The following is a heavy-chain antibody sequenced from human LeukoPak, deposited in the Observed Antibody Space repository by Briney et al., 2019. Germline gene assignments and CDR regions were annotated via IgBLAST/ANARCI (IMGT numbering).Heavy chain of an antibody. CDR2: ISYDGTNK. V-gene: IGHV3-30-3*01. CDR3: ASIPQSRPSDGDDDNYYYYGMDV. D-gene: IGHD4-17*01. J-gene: IGHJ6*02. Sequence: GGSLRLSCAASGFTFSSYAMHWVRQAPGKGLEWVALISYDGTNKYYADSVKGRFTISRDNSKNTLYLQMNSLRAEDTAVYYCASIPQSRPSDGDDDNYYYYGMDVWGQGTTVTVS. CDR1: GFTFSSYA.